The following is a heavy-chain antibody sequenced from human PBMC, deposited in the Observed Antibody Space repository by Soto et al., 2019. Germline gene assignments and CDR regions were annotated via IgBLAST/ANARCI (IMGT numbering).Heavy chain of an antibody. Sequence: QAQLVESGGGLVKPGGSLRLSCAASGYSFSKFYISWIRQSPGKGLEWIAYINHRGNTTYYADSVRGRFTISRDNANNMLFLQMDSLRAEDTAVYYCARDRGLCTRGACYSHWGQGTLVTVSS. J-gene: IGHJ4*02. D-gene: IGHD2-8*02. V-gene: IGHV3-11*01. CDR2: INHRGNTT. CDR1: GYSFSKFY. CDR3: ARDRGLCTRGACYSH.